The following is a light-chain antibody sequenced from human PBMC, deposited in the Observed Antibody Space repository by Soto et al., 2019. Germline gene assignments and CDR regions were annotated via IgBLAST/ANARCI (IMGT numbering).Light chain of an antibody. J-gene: IGLJ1*01. Sequence: QSVLTQPPSASGTPGQRVTISCSGSSSNIGSNTVNWYQQLPGTAPKLLIYSNNQRPSGVPDRFSDSKSGTSASLAISGLHSEDEADSYCAAWDDSLNGYVFGTGTKLTVL. CDR2: SNN. CDR1: SSNIGSNT. CDR3: AAWDDSLNGYV. V-gene: IGLV1-44*01.